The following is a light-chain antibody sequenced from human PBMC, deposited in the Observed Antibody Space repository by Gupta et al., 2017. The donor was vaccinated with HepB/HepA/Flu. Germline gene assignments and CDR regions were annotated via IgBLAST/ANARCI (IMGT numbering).Light chain of an antibody. CDR1: SSDVGSYDF. CDR2: DVR. V-gene: IGLV2-14*01. CDR3: SSYTSTSTVV. Sequence: QSALTQPASVSGSPGQSITISCTGTSSDVGSYDFVSWYQQHPGKAPKLMIYDVRNRPSGVSNRFSGSKSGYTASLTISGLQSEDEADYYCSSYTSTSTVVFGGGTKLTVL. J-gene: IGLJ2*01.